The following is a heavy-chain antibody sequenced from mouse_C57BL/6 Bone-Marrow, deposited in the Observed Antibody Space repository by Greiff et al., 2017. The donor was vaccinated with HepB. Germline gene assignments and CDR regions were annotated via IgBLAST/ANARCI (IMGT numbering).Heavy chain of an antibody. CDR2: IDPEDGET. V-gene: IGHV14-2*01. CDR3: ARSLIYYYGSSGAY. Sequence: VQLQQSGAELVKPGASVKLSCTASGFNIKDYYMHWVKQRTEQGLEWIGRIDPEDGETKYAPKFQGKATITADTSSNPAYLQLSSLTSEDTAVYYWARSLIYYYGSSGAYWGQGTLVTVSA. D-gene: IGHD1-1*01. CDR1: GFNIKDYY. J-gene: IGHJ3*01.